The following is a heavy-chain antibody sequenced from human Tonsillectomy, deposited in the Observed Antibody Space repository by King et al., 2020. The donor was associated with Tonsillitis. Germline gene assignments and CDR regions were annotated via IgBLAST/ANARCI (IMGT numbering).Heavy chain of an antibody. V-gene: IGHV3-23*03. D-gene: IGHD3-10*01. J-gene: IGHJ3*02. CDR2: IYSGGSST. CDR1: GFTFSSYA. CDR3: AKDLGGYGSGGYYQPLGAFDI. Sequence: VQLVESGGGLVQPGGSLRLSCAASGFTFSSYAMSWVRQAPGKGLEWVSVIYSGGSSTNYADSVKGRFTLSRDNSKNTLYLRMNSLRAEATAVYYCAKDLGGYGSGGYYQPLGAFDIWGQGTMVTVSS.